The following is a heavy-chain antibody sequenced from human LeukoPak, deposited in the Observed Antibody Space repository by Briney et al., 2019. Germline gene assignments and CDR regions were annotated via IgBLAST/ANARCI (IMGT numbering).Heavy chain of an antibody. J-gene: IGHJ6*03. CDR3: ARGTSGTTAYYYYMDV. D-gene: IGHD1-1*01. CDR1: GFTFSSYS. V-gene: IGHV3-21*04. CDR2: ISSSSSYI. Sequence: GGSLRLSCAASGFTFSSYSMNWVRQAPGKGLEWVSCISSSSSYIYYADSGKGRFTISRDNAKNSLYLQMNSLRAEDTAVYYCARGTSGTTAYYYYMDVWGKGTTVTISS.